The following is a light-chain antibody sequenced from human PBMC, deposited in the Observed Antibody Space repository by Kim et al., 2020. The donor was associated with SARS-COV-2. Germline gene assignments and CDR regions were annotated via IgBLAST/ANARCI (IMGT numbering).Light chain of an antibody. CDR3: QQYDSNPYT. Sequence: DIQMTQTPSTLSASVGDRVTVTCRASQSISICLAWYQQKPGKAPKLLIYKASTLESGVPSRFSGSGSGTDFTLTISTLQPEDFATYYCQQYDSNPYTFGQGTKLEI. CDR2: KAS. V-gene: IGKV1-5*03. J-gene: IGKJ2*01. CDR1: QSISIC.